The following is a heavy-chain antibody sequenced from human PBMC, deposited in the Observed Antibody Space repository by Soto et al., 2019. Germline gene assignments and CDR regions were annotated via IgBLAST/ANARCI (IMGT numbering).Heavy chain of an antibody. CDR3: ARVLSIAARPYYYYYMDV. V-gene: IGHV4-59*01. D-gene: IGHD6-6*01. CDR2: IYYSGST. CDR1: GGSISSYY. Sequence: SETLSLTCTVSGGSISSYYWSWIRQPPGKGLEWIGYIYYSGSTNYNPSLKSRVTISVDTSKNQFSLKLSSVTAADTAVYYCARVLSIAARPYYYYYMDVWGKGTTVTVSS. J-gene: IGHJ6*03.